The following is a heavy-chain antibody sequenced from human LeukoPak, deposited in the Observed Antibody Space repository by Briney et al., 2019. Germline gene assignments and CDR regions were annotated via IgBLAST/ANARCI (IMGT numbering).Heavy chain of an antibody. D-gene: IGHD2-2*01. CDR1: GYSFTTYW. V-gene: IGHV5-51*01. Sequence: PGESLKISCKVSGYSFTTYWIGWVRQMPGKGLEWMGIINPADSDARYHPSFQGQVTFSADKSISTAYLQWSSLKASDTAMYYCATPYPREYCSSTTCYFNYWGQGTLVTVSS. CDR2: INPADSDA. J-gene: IGHJ4*02. CDR3: ATPYPREYCSSTTCYFNY.